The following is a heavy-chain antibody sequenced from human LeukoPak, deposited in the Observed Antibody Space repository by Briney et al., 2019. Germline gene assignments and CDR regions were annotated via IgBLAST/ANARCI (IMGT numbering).Heavy chain of an antibody. J-gene: IGHJ4*02. Sequence: GGSLRLSCAAPGFTFSSYAMSWVRQAPGKGLEWVSAISGSGGSTYYADSVKGRFTISRDNSKNTLYLQMNSLRAEDTAVYYCAKQPGYSSGGGDYWGQGTLVTVSS. D-gene: IGHD6-19*01. CDR3: AKQPGYSSGGGDY. CDR2: ISGSGGST. V-gene: IGHV3-23*01. CDR1: GFTFSSYA.